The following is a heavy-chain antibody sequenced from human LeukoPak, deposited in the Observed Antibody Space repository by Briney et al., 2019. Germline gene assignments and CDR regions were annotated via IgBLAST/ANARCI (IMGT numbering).Heavy chain of an antibody. D-gene: IGHD2-21*01. J-gene: IGHJ6*02. CDR1: GFTVSSNY. CDR2: ISYDGRNT. Sequence: GGSLRLSCAASGFTVSSNYMSWVRQAPGKGLEWVAVISYDGRNTYYADSVKGRFTISRDNSKNTMYLEMSGLRAEDTAVYYCARTIRLTPSYDYNGMDVWGQGTTVTVSS. CDR3: ARTIRLTPSYDYNGMDV. V-gene: IGHV3-30*03.